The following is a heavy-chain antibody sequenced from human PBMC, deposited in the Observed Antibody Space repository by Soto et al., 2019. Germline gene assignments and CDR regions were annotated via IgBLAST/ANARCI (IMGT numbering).Heavy chain of an antibody. J-gene: IGHJ6*02. D-gene: IGHD3-10*01. Sequence: GGSLRLSCISTGFTFRTYTMNWVRQAPGKGLEWVSGIRGFSPYTFYAESVKGRFTISRDNAKNSLYLQMNSLRAEDTAVYYCARDRGYDAHDYYYNAMDVWGQGTTVTVSS. CDR2: IRGFSPYT. CDR1: GFTFRTYT. V-gene: IGHV3-21*01. CDR3: ARDRGYDAHDYYYNAMDV.